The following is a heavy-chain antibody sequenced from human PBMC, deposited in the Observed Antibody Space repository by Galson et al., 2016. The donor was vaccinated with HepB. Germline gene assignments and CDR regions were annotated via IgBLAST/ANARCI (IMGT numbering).Heavy chain of an antibody. D-gene: IGHD6-13*01. CDR2: ISYDGSDK. CDR1: GFTFGCCG. CDR3: AKDTSAPAGISP. J-gene: IGHJ4*02. Sequence: SLRLSCAASGFTFGCCGMHWVRQAPGKGLEWVAVISYDGSDKYYSDSVKGRFTIPRDNSNNTLHLQMNSLRADDTAVYYCAKDTSAPAGISPRGQGALVTVSS. V-gene: IGHV3-30*18.